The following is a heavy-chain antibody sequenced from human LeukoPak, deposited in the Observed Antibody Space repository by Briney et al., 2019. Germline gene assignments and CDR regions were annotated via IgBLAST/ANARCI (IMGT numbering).Heavy chain of an antibody. Sequence: ASVKVSCKASGYTFTSYDINWVRQATGQGLEWMGWMNPNSGNTGYAQKFQGRVTMTRNTSISTAYMELSSLRSEDTAAYYCATPSGNSYGSFDYWGQGTLVTVSS. CDR1: GYTFTSYD. D-gene: IGHD5-18*01. V-gene: IGHV1-8*01. CDR3: ATPSGNSYGSFDY. CDR2: MNPNSGNT. J-gene: IGHJ4*02.